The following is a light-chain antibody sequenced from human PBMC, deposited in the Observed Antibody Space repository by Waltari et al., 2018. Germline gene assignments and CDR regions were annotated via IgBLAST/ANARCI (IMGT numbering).Light chain of an antibody. J-gene: IGKJ3*01. CDR2: LAS. CDR3: QQYDDFPFT. V-gene: IGKV1D-16*01. CDR1: QDISSW. Sequence: DIQITQSPSSLSASVADRVTITCHASQDISSWLAWYQQIPGQAPKPLIYLASTLQSGVPSRFSGSGSGTDFTLTISSLQPEDFATYYCQQYDDFPFTFGPGTKLDIK.